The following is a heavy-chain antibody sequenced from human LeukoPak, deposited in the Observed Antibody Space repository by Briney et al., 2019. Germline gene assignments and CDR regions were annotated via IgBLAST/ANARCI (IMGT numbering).Heavy chain of an antibody. Sequence: SVKLSCTASGATLTSYAISLVRQAPGQGLEWMGGIIPIFGTANYAQKFQRRVTITADESTSTAYMELSSLRSDDTAVYYCATKLYCSITRCYGLWHYGMDVWGQGTTVTVSS. V-gene: IGHV1-69*13. CDR1: GATLTSYA. CDR3: ATKLYCSITRCYGLWHYGMDV. CDR2: IIPIFGTA. D-gene: IGHD2-2*01. J-gene: IGHJ6*02.